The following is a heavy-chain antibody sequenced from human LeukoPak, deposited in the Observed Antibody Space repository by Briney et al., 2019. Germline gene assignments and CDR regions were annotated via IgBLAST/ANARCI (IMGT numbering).Heavy chain of an antibody. D-gene: IGHD4-17*01. V-gene: IGHV3-23*01. CDR3: AKDLPDYGDYIEGS. CDR1: GFTFSSFA. J-gene: IGHJ5*02. Sequence: GGSLRLSCAASGFTFSSFAMSGVRQAPGRGLEGVSTISGSGGSTNYADSVRGRFTFSRDNSKKTLYLQMNSLRAEDTAVYYCAKDLPDYGDYIEGSWGQGTLVTVSS. CDR2: ISGSGGST.